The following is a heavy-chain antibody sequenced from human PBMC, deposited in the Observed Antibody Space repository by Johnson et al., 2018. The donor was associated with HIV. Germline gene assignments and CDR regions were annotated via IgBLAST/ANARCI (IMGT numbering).Heavy chain of an antibody. CDR1: GFTFSSYA. CDR3: ARDIVGAPDAFDI. Sequence: QVLLVESGGGLVQPGGSLRLSCAASGFTFSSYAMHWVRQAPGKGLEWVAVISYDGSNKYSADSVKGRITISRDNSKNTLYVQMNSLRAEDTAVYYCARDIVGAPDAFDIWGQGTMVTVSS. CDR2: ISYDGSNK. D-gene: IGHD1-26*01. V-gene: IGHV3-30*04. J-gene: IGHJ3*02.